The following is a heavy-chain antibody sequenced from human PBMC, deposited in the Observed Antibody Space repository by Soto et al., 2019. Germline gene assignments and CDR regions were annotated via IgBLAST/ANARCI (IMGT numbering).Heavy chain of an antibody. J-gene: IGHJ6*02. CDR1: GDSVSSNSAA. V-gene: IGHV6-1*01. D-gene: IGHD2-2*02. CDR2: TYYRSKGYN. Sequence: QTLSLTCVISGDSVSSNSAAWNWIRQSPSRGLEWLSRTYYRSKGYNDYAVSVKSRITINPDTSKNQFSLQLNSVTPEDTXLYYCARDFKDIVVVPAAIYYYYYGRAVWGQGTTVTVSS. CDR3: ARDFKDIVVVPAAIYYYYYGRAV.